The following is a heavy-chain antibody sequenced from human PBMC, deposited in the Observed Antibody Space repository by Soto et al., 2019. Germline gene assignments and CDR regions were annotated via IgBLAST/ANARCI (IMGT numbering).Heavy chain of an antibody. J-gene: IGHJ6*02. CDR2: ISYDGSNK. V-gene: IGHV3-30*18. CDR3: AKETGKDYYGMDV. Sequence: QVQLVESGGGVVQPGRSLRLSCAASGFTFSSYGMHWVRQAPGKGLEWVAVISYDGSNKYYADSVKGRFTISRDNSKNTLYLQMNSLRAEDTAVYYCAKETGKDYYGMDVWGQGTTVTVSS. CDR1: GFTFSSYG.